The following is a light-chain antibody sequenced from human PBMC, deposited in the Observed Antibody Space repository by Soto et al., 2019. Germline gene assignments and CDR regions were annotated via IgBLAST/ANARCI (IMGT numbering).Light chain of an antibody. CDR1: SSNIGAGYD. CDR2: GNS. CDR3: QSFDSRLSGYV. V-gene: IGLV1-40*01. Sequence: QLVLTQPPSVSGAPGQRVTISCTGSSSNIGAGYDVHWYLQLPKTAPKLLIYGNSNRPSGIPDRFSGSKSGTSASLAITGLQAEDEADYYCQSFDSRLSGYVFGTGTQLTVL. J-gene: IGLJ1*01.